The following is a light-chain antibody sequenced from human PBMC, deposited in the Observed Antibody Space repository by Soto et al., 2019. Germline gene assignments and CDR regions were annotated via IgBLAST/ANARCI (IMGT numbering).Light chain of an antibody. CDR3: CSYANTYTIDV. V-gene: IGLV2-11*01. J-gene: IGLJ1*01. Sequence: QSALTQPRSVSGSPGQSVTISCTGTSSDVGVYTSVSWYQQHPGKAPKLIIYDVSERPSGVPDRFSGSRSGNTASLTISGLQSDDEADYYCCSYANTYTIDVFGTGTKLTVL. CDR2: DVS. CDR1: SSDVGVYTS.